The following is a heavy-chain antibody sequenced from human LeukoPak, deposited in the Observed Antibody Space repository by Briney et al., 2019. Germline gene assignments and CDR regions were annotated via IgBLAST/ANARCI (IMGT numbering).Heavy chain of an antibody. CDR3: ARDDCGYSPKNKYYYYYYMDV. J-gene: IGHJ6*03. CDR1: GGTFSSYA. V-gene: IGHV1-69*05. CDR2: IIPIFGTA. Sequence: SVKVSCKASGGTFSSYAISWVRQAPGQGLEWMGRIIPIFGTANYAQKFQGRVTIITDESTSTGYTELSILSSEDRSVDYCARDDCGYSPKNKYYYYYYMDVWGKGTTVTVSS. D-gene: IGHD3-22*01.